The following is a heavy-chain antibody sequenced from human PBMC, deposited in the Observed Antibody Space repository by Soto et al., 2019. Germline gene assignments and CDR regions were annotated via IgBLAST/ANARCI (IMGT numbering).Heavy chain of an antibody. D-gene: IGHD5-12*01. CDR3: ASGSPRGSGYDDYYYGMDV. CDR2: MNPNSGNT. CDR1: GYTFTSYD. Sequence: ASVKVSCKASGYTFTSYDINWVRQATGQGLEWMGWMNPNSGNTGYAQKFQGRVTMTRNTSISTAYMELSSLRSEDTAVYYCASGSPRGSGYDDYYYGMDVWGQGTTVTVSS. V-gene: IGHV1-8*01. J-gene: IGHJ6*02.